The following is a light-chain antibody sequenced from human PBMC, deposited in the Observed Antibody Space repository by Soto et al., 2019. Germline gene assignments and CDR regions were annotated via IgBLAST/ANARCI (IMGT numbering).Light chain of an antibody. J-gene: IGKJ2*01. CDR3: QQSYSTPFT. Sequence: DIEMTQSPATLSVSAGERATLSCRASQGVSTFLAWYQQKSGQAPRLLIYGASTRATDIPARFSGSGSGTDFTLTISSLQSEDFAVYYCQQSYSTPFTFGQGTKLEIK. V-gene: IGKV3-15*01. CDR1: QGVSTF. CDR2: GAS.